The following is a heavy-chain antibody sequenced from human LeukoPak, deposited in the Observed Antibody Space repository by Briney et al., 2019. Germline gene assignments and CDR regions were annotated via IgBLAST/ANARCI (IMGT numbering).Heavy chain of an antibody. J-gene: IGHJ4*02. CDR2: INHSGST. D-gene: IGHD3-3*01. V-gene: IGHV4-34*01. CDR3: AAHNYDFWSGYRNFDY. Sequence: SETLSLTCAVYGGSFSGYYWSWIRQPPEKGLGWIGEINHSGSTNYNPSLKSRVTISVDTSKNQFSLKLSSVTAADTAVYYCAAHNYDFWSGYRNFDYWGQGTLVTVSS. CDR1: GGSFSGYY.